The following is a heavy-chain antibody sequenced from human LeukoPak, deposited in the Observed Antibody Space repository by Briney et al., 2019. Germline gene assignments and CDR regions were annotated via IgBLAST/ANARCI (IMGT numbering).Heavy chain of an antibody. D-gene: IGHD2-15*01. CDR1: GGTFSNYA. Sequence: ASVKVSCKASGGTFSNYAISWVRQAPGQGLEWMGWISAYNGNTNYAQKLQGRVTMTTDTSTSTAYMELRSLRSDDTAVYYCARVRASVVVVAAAFDYWGQGTLVTVSS. J-gene: IGHJ4*02. CDR3: ARVRASVVVVAAAFDY. CDR2: ISAYNGNT. V-gene: IGHV1-18*01.